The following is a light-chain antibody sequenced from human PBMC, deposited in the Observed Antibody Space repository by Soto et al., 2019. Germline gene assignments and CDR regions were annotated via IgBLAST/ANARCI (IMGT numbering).Light chain of an antibody. V-gene: IGKV3-15*01. J-gene: IGKJ2*01. CDR1: ETLISF. CDR2: GAS. CDR3: LRYNDWPFA. Sequence: EIVLTQSPATLSVSPGERVTLSCRASETLISFLAWYEQKPGQAPSLLIYGASTRSTGVPARFSGSGTATEFTLTSNSLQSEDFAVYYCLRYNDWPFAVGQGSKLEI.